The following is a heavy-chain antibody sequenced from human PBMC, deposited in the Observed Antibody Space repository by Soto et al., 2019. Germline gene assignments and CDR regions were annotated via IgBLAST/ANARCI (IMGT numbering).Heavy chain of an antibody. CDR2: IIPILGIA. CDR1: GGTFSSYT. V-gene: IGHV1-69*02. Sequence: QVQLVQSGAEVKKPGSSVKVSCKASGGTFSSYTISWVRQAPGQGLEWMGRIIPILGIANYAQKFQGRVTITADKSTSTAYMELRSLRSDDTAVYYCARATSDYGDSLNWFDPWGQGTLVTVSS. D-gene: IGHD4-17*01. CDR3: ARATSDYGDSLNWFDP. J-gene: IGHJ5*02.